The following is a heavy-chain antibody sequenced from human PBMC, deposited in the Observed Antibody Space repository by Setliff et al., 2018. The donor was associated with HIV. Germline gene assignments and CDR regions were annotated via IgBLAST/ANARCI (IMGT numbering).Heavy chain of an antibody. J-gene: IGHJ4*02. CDR3: TTDLGGSYHGWNY. D-gene: IGHD1-26*01. CDR1: GFTFSSYG. CDR2: IRYDGSNK. Sequence: GGSLRLSCAASGFTFSSYGMHWVRQAPGKGLEWVAFIRYDGSNKYYADSVKGRFTISRDNSKNTLYLQMNSLRAEDTAVYYCTTDLGGSYHGWNYWGQGTLVTV. V-gene: IGHV3-30*02.